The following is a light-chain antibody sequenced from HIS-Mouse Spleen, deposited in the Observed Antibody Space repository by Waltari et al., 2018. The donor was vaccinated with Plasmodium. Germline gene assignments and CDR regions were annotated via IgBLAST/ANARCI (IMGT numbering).Light chain of an antibody. J-gene: IGLJ3*02. Sequence: SYELTQPPSVSVFPGQTARITCPGDALPKKYAYWYQQKSGQAPVLVIYEDSKRPSGIPGRFSGSSSGTMATLTISGAQVEDEADYYCYSTDSSGNHRVFGGGTKLTVL. V-gene: IGLV3-10*01. CDR3: YSTDSSGNHRV. CDR1: ALPKKY. CDR2: EDS.